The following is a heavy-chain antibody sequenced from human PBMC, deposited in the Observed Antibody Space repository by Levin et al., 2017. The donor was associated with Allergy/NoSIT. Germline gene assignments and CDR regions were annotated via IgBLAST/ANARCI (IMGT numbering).Heavy chain of an antibody. CDR3: ATATSATVTTSDY. V-gene: IGHV3-23*01. D-gene: IGHD4-11*01. J-gene: IGHJ4*02. Sequence: GGSLRLSCAASGFTFSSYAMSWVRQAPGKGLEWVSAISGSGGSTYYADSVKGRFTISRDNSKNTLYLQMNSLRAEDTAVYYCATATSATVTTSDYWGQGTLVTVSS. CDR2: ISGSGGST. CDR1: GFTFSSYA.